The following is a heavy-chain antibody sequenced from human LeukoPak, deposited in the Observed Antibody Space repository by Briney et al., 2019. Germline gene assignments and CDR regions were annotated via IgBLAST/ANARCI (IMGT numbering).Heavy chain of an antibody. Sequence: GGSLRLTCAASGFTFSRYEMNWVRQAPGKGLEWVSAISGSGGSTYYADSVKGRFTISRDNSKNTLYLQMNSLRAEDTAVYYCAKHNDYDILTGYYSPDYWGQGTLVTVSS. D-gene: IGHD3-9*01. J-gene: IGHJ4*02. CDR3: AKHNDYDILTGYYSPDY. CDR1: GFTFSRYE. V-gene: IGHV3-23*01. CDR2: ISGSGGST.